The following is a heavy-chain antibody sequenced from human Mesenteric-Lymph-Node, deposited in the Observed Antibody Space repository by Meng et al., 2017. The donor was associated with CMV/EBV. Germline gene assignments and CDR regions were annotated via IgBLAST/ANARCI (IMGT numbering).Heavy chain of an antibody. CDR2: TYYRSKWYN. Sequence: LRLSCDISGDSVSSNNAAWNWIRQSPSRGLEWLGRTYYRSKWYNDYAESVKSRITINADTSKNQFSLQLNSVTPEDTAMYYCAGGGSSWYSGFDSWGQGTLVTVSS. CDR1: GDSVSSNNAA. J-gene: IGHJ4*02. V-gene: IGHV6-1*01. D-gene: IGHD6-13*01. CDR3: AGGGSSWYSGFDS.